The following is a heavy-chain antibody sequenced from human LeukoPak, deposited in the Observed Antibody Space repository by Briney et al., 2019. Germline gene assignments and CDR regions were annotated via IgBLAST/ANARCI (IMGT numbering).Heavy chain of an antibody. Sequence: PGGSLRLSCAASGFTFSSYDMHWVRQATGKGLEWVSAIGTAGDTYYPGSVKGRFTIPRENAKNSLYLQMNSLRAGDTAVYYCARSAPETYYYDSSGPYGMDVWGQGTTVTVSS. J-gene: IGHJ6*02. CDR2: IGTAGDT. CDR1: GFTFSSYD. V-gene: IGHV3-13*01. CDR3: ARSAPETYYYDSSGPYGMDV. D-gene: IGHD3-22*01.